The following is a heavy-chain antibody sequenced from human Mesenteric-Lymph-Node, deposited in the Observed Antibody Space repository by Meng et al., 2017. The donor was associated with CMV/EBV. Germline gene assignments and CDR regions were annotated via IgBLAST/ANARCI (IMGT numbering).Heavy chain of an antibody. J-gene: IGHJ4*02. CDR3: AKLYSSSSNGSGDY. CDR1: GFSSSSTY. V-gene: IGHV3-23*01. D-gene: IGHD6-6*01. CDR2: IRGSGGST. Sequence: VSGFSSSSTYMAWVRQAPGKGLEWVSIIRGSGGSTYYADSVKGRFTISRDNSKNTLYLQMNSLGAEDTAVYYCAKLYSSSSNGSGDYWGQGTLVTVSS.